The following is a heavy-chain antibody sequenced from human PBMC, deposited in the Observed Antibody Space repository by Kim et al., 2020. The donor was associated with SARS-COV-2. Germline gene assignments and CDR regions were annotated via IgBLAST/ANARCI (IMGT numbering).Heavy chain of an antibody. CDR3: ARDRGYNWNDRRGFDY. J-gene: IGHJ4*02. V-gene: IGHV3-21*01. Sequence: SVKGRFTISRENAKNSLYLQMNSLRAEDTAVYYCARDRGYNWNDRRGFDYWGQGTLVTVSS. D-gene: IGHD1-1*01.